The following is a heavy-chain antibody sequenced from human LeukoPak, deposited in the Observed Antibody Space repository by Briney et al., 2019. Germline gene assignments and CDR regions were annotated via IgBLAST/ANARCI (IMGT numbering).Heavy chain of an antibody. V-gene: IGHV3-48*03. D-gene: IGHD3-10*02. CDR2: ISESGSDV. Sequence: GGSLRLSCATSGFVFSSFEMTWVRQAPGSGLEWVSFISESGSDVFYADSVDGRFTISRDSSKRSLYLQMDSLRAEDTAVYYCAELGITMIGGVWGKGTTVTISS. CDR3: AELGITMIGGV. J-gene: IGHJ6*04. CDR1: GFVFSSFE.